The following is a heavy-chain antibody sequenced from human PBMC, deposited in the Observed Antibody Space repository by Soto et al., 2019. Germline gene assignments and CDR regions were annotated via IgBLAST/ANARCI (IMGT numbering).Heavy chain of an antibody. Sequence: SETLSLTCTVSGGSVSSYYWSWIRQPPGKGLEWIGYIYYSGSTNYNPSLKGRVTISVDTSKNQFSLKLSSVTAADTAVYYCARLSRGAPFSTDFWGQGILVSGFS. CDR2: IYYSGST. J-gene: IGHJ4*02. V-gene: IGHV4-59*08. CDR1: GGSVSSYY. D-gene: IGHD3-22*01. CDR3: ARLSRGAPFSTDF.